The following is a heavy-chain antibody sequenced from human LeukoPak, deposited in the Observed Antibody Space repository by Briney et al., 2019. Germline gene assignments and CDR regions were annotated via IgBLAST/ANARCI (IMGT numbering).Heavy chain of an antibody. D-gene: IGHD6-13*01. J-gene: IGHJ4*01. CDR2: MNPNSGNT. CDR3: ARDLSGDITAAQLDY. V-gene: IGHV1-8*03. CDR1: GYTFTSYD. Sequence: ASVKVSCKASGYTFTSYDINWVRQATGQGVEWMGWMNPNSGNTGYAQKFQGRVTITRNTSISTAYMELSSLRSEDTAVYYCARDLSGDITAAQLDYWGQGTLVTVSS.